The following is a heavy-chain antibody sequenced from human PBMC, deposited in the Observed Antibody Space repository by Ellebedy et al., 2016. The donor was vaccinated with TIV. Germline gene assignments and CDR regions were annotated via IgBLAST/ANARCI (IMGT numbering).Heavy chain of an antibody. CDR3: AHIDSSGYEDQDAFDI. Sequence: SGPTLVKPTQTLTLTCTFSGFSLSTSGVGVGWIRQPPGKALEWLALIYWDDDKRYSPSLKSRLTITKDTSKNQVVLTMTNMDPVDTATYYCAHIDSSGYEDQDAFDIWGQGTMVTVSS. CDR1: GFSLSTSGVG. J-gene: IGHJ3*02. D-gene: IGHD3-22*01. CDR2: IYWDDDK. V-gene: IGHV2-5*02.